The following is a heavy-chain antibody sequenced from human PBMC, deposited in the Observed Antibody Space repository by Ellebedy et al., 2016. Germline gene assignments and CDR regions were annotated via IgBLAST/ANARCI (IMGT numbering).Heavy chain of an antibody. CDR1: GFTFSIYA. J-gene: IGHJ6*03. CDR3: AKGRPISNYPFRYYYYYYMDL. Sequence: GESLKISXAASGFTFSIYAMSWVRQAPGKGLEWVSAISGSGGSTWYADSVKGRFTTSRDNSKNTLYLQMNSLRAEDTAVYYCAKGRPISNYPFRYYYYYYMDLWGKGTTVTVSS. V-gene: IGHV3-23*01. CDR2: ISGSGGST. D-gene: IGHD4-11*01.